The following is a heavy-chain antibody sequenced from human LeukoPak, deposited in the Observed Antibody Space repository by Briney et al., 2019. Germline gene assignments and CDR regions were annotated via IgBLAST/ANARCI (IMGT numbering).Heavy chain of an antibody. V-gene: IGHV3-7*01. J-gene: IGHJ4*02. D-gene: IGHD3-10*01. Sequence: QTGGSLRLSCAASGFTFSSYWMSWVRQAPGKGLEWVANIKQDGSEKYYVDSVKGRFTISRDNAKNSLYLQMNSLRAEDTAVYYCAKSYYYGSGSYPPLFDYWGQGTLVIVSS. CDR3: AKSYYYGSGSYPPLFDY. CDR1: GFTFSSYW. CDR2: IKQDGSEK.